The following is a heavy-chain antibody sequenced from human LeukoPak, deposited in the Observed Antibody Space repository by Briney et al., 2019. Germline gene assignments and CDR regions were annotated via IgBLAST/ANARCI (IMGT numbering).Heavy chain of an antibody. J-gene: IGHJ4*02. D-gene: IGHD6-19*01. CDR2: IYYSGST. CDR3: ARSYSSGWNGH. CDR1: GGSISISSYY. Sequence: SETLSLTCTVSGGSISISSYYWGWIRQPPGKGLEWIGSIYYSGSTYYNPSLKSRVTISVDTSKNQFALKLSSVTAADTAVYYCARSYSSGWNGHWGQGTLVTVSS. V-gene: IGHV4-39*01.